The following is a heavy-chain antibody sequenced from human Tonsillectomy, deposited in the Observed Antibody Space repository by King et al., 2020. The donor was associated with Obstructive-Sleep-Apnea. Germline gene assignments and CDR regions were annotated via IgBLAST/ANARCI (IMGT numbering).Heavy chain of an antibody. D-gene: IGHD2-2*01. J-gene: IGHJ4*02. V-gene: IGHV1-2*04. CDR1: GYTFTAYY. CDR2: INPNSGGT. CDR3: ARDRGEYCSSTSCLSFDY. Sequence: QLVQSGAEVKKPGASVKVSCKASGYTFTAYYMHWVRQAPGQGLEWMGWINPNSGGTNYAQKFQGWVTMTRDTSINTDYMELSRLTSDDTTVYYCARDRGEYCSSTSCLSFDYWGQGTLVTVSS.